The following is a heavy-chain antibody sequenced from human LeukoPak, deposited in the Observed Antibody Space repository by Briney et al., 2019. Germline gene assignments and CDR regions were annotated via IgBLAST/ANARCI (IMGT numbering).Heavy chain of an antibody. Sequence: GASVKVSCKASGYTFTSYGISWVRQAPGQGLEWMGWINPKSGGTGYAQKFQGRVTMTRDTSISTVYMELSRLTSDDTALYYCARDDPNFPFDFWGQGTLVTVSS. CDR3: ARDDPNFPFDF. J-gene: IGHJ4*02. V-gene: IGHV1-2*02. CDR1: GYTFTSYG. CDR2: INPKSGGT.